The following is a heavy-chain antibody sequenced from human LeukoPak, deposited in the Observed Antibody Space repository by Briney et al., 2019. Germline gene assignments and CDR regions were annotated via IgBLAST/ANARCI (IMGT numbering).Heavy chain of an antibody. CDR1: GGSISSSSYY. CDR2: IYYSGST. Sequence: SETLSHTCTVSGGSISSSSYYWGWIRQPPGKGLEWIGSIYYSGSTYYSPSLKSRVTISVDTSKNQFSLKLSSVTAADTAVYYCARALLDYYYYYMDVWGKGTTVTVSS. V-gene: IGHV4-39*01. J-gene: IGHJ6*03. CDR3: ARALLDYYYYYMDV.